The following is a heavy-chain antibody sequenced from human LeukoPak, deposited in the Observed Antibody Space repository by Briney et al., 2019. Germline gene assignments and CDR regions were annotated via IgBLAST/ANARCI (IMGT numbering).Heavy chain of an antibody. CDR3: AKDRTTVTRPIYYFDY. V-gene: IGHV3-23*01. D-gene: IGHD4-17*01. CDR1: GFTFSSYA. CDR2: ISGSGGST. J-gene: IGHJ4*02. Sequence: GGSLRLSCAASGFTFSSYAMSWVRQAPGKGLEWVSAISGSGGSTYYADSVKGRFTISRHNSKNTLYLQMNSLRAEDTAVYYCAKDRTTVTRPIYYFDYWGQGTLVTVSS.